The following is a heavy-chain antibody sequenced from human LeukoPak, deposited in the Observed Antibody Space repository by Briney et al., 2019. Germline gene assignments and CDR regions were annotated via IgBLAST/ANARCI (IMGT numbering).Heavy chain of an antibody. CDR3: ARDRDDILSGSLDYYYGMDV. V-gene: IGHV3-30*04. D-gene: IGHD3-9*01. J-gene: IGHJ6*04. CDR1: GFTFSSYA. Sequence: GGSLRLSCAASGFTFSSYAMHWVRQAPGKGLEGWAVISYDGSNKYYADSVKGRFTIPRDNSKNTLYLQMNSLRAEDTAVDYCARDRDDILSGSLDYYYGMDVWGKGTTVTVSS. CDR2: ISYDGSNK.